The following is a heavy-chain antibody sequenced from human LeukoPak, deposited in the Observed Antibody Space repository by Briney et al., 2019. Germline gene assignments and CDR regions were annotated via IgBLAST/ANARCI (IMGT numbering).Heavy chain of an antibody. V-gene: IGHV3-30-3*01. CDR3: ARAGTGVLWFGEPY. D-gene: IGHD3-10*01. CDR2: ISYDGSNK. CDR1: GFTFSSYA. J-gene: IGHJ4*02. Sequence: GGSLRLSCAASGFTFSSYAMHWVRQAPGKGLEWVAVISYDGSNKYYADSVKGRFTIYRDNSKNTLYLQMNSLRAEDTAVYYCARAGTGVLWFGEPYWGQGTLVTVSS.